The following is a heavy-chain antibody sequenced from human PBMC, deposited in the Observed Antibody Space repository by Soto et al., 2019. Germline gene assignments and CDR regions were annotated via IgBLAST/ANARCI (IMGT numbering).Heavy chain of an antibody. J-gene: IGHJ4*02. CDR1: GGTFSSYA. CDR2: IIPIFGTA. V-gene: IGHV1-69*13. CDR3: ARCYYDSSGFDLVYFDY. D-gene: IGHD3-22*01. Sequence: SVKVSCKASGGTFSSYAISWVRQAPGQGLEWMGGIIPIFGTANYAQKFQGRVTITADESTSTAYMELSSLRSEDTAVYYCARCYYDSSGFDLVYFDYWGRGTLVTVSS.